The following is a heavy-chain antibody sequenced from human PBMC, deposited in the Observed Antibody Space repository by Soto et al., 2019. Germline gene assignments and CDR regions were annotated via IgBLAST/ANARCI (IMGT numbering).Heavy chain of an antibody. CDR2: ISYDGSNK. J-gene: IGHJ6*01. CDR3: AKDQHIVVVTASYGMDV. Sequence: QVQLVESGGGVVQPGRSLRLSCAASGFTFSSYGMHWVRQAPGKGLEWVAVISYDGSNKYYADSVKGRFTISRDNSKNTLYLQMNSLRAEDTAVYYCAKDQHIVVVTASYGMDVW. CDR1: GFTFSSYG. D-gene: IGHD2-21*02. V-gene: IGHV3-30*18.